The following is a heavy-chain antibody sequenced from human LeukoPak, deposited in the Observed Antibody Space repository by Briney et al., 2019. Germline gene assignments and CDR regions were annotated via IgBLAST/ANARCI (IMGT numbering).Heavy chain of an antibody. CDR1: GFTFSSYN. J-gene: IGHJ3*02. V-gene: IGHV3-21*01. D-gene: IGHD3-22*01. CDR3: ARNPYSSGYYYALRAFDI. CDR2: INSSCSYI. Sequence: PGGSLRLSCAASGFTFSSYNMNWVRQAPGKGLEWVSSINSSCSYIYYADSVKGRFTISRDNAKNSLYLQMSSLRAEDTAVYYCARNPYSSGYYYALRAFDIWGQGTMVTVSS.